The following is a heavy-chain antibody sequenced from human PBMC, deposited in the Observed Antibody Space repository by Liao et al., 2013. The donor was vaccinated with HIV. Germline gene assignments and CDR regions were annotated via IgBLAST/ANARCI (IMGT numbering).Heavy chain of an antibody. CDR3: ARPRGYNWPRGYFDL. D-gene: IGHD1-1*01. CDR1: GGSYNGY. J-gene: IGHJ2*01. V-gene: IGHV4-34*02. CDR2: INESGIT. Sequence: QLQLQQWGAGLLKPSETLSLTCAIYGGSYNGYWSWIRQPPGKGLEWIGEINESGITNYNPSLKSRVTLSFDTSNYQFSLKLTSVTAADTAFYYCARPRGYNWPRGYFDLWGLAPWSLSPQ.